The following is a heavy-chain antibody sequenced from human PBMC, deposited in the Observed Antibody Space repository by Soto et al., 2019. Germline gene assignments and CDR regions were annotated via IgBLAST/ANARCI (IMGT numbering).Heavy chain of an antibody. Sequence: QVQRVQSGAEVRKTGSSVTVSCKASGGTFSNYAISWVRQAPGQGLEWMGGIIPIVGTGSYAQKFQGRVTITADEPTTTAYMELSILRFEDTAVYYCARVVILVPTASTHYYYHIDVWGPGTPVTVSS. J-gene: IGHJ6*02. CDR3: ARVVILVPTASTHYYYHIDV. CDR2: IIPIVGTG. D-gene: IGHD2-21*01. CDR1: GGTFSNYA. V-gene: IGHV1-69*01.